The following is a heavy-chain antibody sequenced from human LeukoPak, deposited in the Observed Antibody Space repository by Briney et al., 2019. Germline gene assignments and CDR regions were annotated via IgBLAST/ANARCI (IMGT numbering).Heavy chain of an antibody. CDR2: ISSSSYI. CDR3: ARDASGWYPSDAFDI. J-gene: IGHJ3*02. D-gene: IGHD6-19*01. V-gene: IGHV3-21*01. CDR1: GFTFSSYS. Sequence: PGGSLRLSCAASGFTFSSYSMNWVRQAPGKGLEWVSSISSSSYIYYADSVKGRFTISRDNAKNSLYLQMSSLRAEDTAVYYCARDASGWYPSDAFDIWGQGTMVTVSS.